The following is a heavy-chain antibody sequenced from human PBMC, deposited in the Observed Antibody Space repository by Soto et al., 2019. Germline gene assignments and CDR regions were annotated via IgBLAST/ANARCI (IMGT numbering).Heavy chain of an antibody. CDR1: GYTFTSYS. D-gene: IGHD2-2*01. CDR3: ARGGLPAAKLNGFDP. J-gene: IGHJ5*02. Sequence: ASVKVSCEASGYTFTSYSMHWVRQSPGQRLEWMGWINAGNGNTKYSQKFQGRVTITRDTSASTAYMELSSLRSEDTAVYYCARGGLPAAKLNGFDPWGQGTLVTVSS. V-gene: IGHV1-3*01. CDR2: INAGNGNT.